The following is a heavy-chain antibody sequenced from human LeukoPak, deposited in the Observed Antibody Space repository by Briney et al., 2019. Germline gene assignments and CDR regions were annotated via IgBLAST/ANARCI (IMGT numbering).Heavy chain of an antibody. Sequence: SETLSLTCTVSGGSLNSDYWSWIRQPPGKGLEWIGYIYHSGGTYYNPSLESRVTVLVDTSKKHFSLKLTSVTAADTAVYYCARVGGFHLQFDPWGQGTLVTVSS. D-gene: IGHD3-16*01. CDR2: IYHSGGT. CDR1: GGSLNSDY. CDR3: ARVGGFHLQFDP. V-gene: IGHV4-59*01. J-gene: IGHJ5*02.